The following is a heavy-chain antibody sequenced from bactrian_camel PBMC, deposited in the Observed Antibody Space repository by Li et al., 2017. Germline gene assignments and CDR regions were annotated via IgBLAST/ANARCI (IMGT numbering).Heavy chain of an antibody. V-gene: IGHV3S25*01. CDR2: SSSGALSL. J-gene: IGHJ4*01. CDR3: VRDCGITYGYCV. D-gene: IGHD1*01. Sequence: QLVESGGGLVQSGGSLRLSCAASGFTFTNYWMHWVRQGPGKGLEWVSSSSSGALSLVYADSVKGRFTISRDNAKNTVYLQMNSLKPEETAVYYCVRDCGITYGYCVWGQGTQVTVS. CDR1: GFTFTNYW.